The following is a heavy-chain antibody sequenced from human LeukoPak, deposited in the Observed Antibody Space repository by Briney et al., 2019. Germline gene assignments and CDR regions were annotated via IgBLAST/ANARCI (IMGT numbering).Heavy chain of an antibody. CDR2: ISAYNGNT. CDR3: ARGVLNYDFWSGYQYYYYYGMDV. V-gene: IGHV1-18*01. CDR1: GYTFTSYG. J-gene: IGHJ6*02. Sequence: RASVKVSCKASGYTFTSYGISWVRQAPGQGLEWMGWISAYNGNTNYTQKLQGRVTMTTDTSTSTAYMELRSPRSDDTAVYYCARGVLNYDFWSGYQYYYYYGMDVWGQGTTVTVSS. D-gene: IGHD3-3*01.